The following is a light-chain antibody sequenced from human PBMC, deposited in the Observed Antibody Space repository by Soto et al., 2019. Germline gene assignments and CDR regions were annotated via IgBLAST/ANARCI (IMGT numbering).Light chain of an antibody. Sequence: IQMTQSXSTLSSSSEEXXXXXXXVSQSTSSYLARYQHQXGKAPKFLIYVAYXLDSGVSARLRGSASATEFTLTTRSPHTDDFPTYYCHKYNGFSRTFGQGTKLDI. CDR1: QSTSSY. CDR2: VAY. V-gene: IGKV1-5*01. J-gene: IGKJ1*01. CDR3: HKYNGFSRT.